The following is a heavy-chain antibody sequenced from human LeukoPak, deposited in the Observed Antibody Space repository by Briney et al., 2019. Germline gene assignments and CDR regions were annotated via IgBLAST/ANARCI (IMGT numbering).Heavy chain of an antibody. Sequence: SETLSLTCIVSGGSTSGGNYYWGWIRRPPGKGLEWIGGISSSGNTYYNPSLKSRITISVDTSKNHFSLKLSSVTAADTAVYYFSILGAGPSYYDFCIGYSSYDLDYWGQGTLVTDSS. CDR3: SILGAGPSYYDFCIGYSSYDLDY. V-gene: IGHV4-39*02. CDR1: GGSTSGGNYY. D-gene: IGHD3-3*01. CDR2: ISSSGNT. J-gene: IGHJ4*02.